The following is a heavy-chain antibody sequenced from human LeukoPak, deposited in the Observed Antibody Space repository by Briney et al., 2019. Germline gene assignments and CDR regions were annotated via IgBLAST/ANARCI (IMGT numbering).Heavy chain of an antibody. CDR2: ISSSSSYI. Sequence: GGSLRLSCAASGFTFSSYWMHWVRQAPGKGLEWVSSISSSSSYIYYADSVKGRFTISRDNAKNSLYLQMNSLRAEDTAVYYCARKAETTVTTGYWGQGTLVTVSS. CDR1: GFTFSSYW. J-gene: IGHJ4*02. V-gene: IGHV3-21*01. CDR3: ARKAETTVTTGY. D-gene: IGHD4-17*01.